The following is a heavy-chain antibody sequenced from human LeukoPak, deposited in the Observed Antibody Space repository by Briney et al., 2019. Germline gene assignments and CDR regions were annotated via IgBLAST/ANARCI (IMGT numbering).Heavy chain of an antibody. CDR3: ARRAPSHDFDD. CDR1: GFTFSSYS. J-gene: IGHJ4*02. Sequence: PGGSLRLSCAASGFTFSSYSMNWVRQAPGKGLEWVAAISTTSGNIYYVDSVKGRFTISRDNAKNSLYLQMNSLRVEDTALYYCARRAPSHDFDDWGQGTLVTVSS. V-gene: IGHV3-21*01. CDR2: ISTTSGNI.